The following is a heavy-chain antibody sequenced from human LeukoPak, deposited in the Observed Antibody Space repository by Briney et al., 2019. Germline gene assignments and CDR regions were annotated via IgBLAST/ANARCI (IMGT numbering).Heavy chain of an antibody. CDR1: GFTFSSYG. J-gene: IGHJ5*02. V-gene: IGHV3-30*03. Sequence: GGSLRLSCAASGFTFSSYGMHWVRQAPGKGLEWVAVISYDGSNKYYADSVKGRFTISRDNSKNTLYLQMNSLRAEDTAVYFCARDYYGSGSLKGFDPWGQGTLVTVSS. CDR2: ISYDGSNK. CDR3: ARDYYGSGSLKGFDP. D-gene: IGHD3-10*01.